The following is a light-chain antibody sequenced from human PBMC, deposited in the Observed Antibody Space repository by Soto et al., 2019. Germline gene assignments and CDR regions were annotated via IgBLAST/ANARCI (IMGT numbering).Light chain of an antibody. CDR2: DVS. Sequence: QSALTQPASVSGSPGQSITISCTGTISDVGGYNFVSWYQQYPGKAPKLMICDVSNRPSGVSNRFSGSKSGNTASLTISGFQAEDEADYYCSSFTGSNYVFGTGTKVTV. CDR3: SSFTGSNYV. CDR1: ISDVGGYNF. J-gene: IGLJ1*01. V-gene: IGLV2-14*03.